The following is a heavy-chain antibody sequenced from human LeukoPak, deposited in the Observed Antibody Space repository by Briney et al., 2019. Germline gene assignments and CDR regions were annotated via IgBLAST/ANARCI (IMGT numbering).Heavy chain of an antibody. J-gene: IGHJ4*02. CDR2: ISAYNGNT. V-gene: IGHV1-18*01. D-gene: IGHD2-15*01. CDR1: GYTFSSYG. Sequence: GASVKVSCKASGYTFSSYGISWVRQAPGQGLEWLGYISAYNGNTNYAQKVQGRITMTTDTSTSTAYMEMRSLRSDDTAVYYCARDCSGASCYWIHWGQGTLVTVSS. CDR3: ARDCSGASCYWIH.